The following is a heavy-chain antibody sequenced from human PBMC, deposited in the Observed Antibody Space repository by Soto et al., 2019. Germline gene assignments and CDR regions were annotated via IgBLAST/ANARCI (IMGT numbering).Heavy chain of an antibody. J-gene: IGHJ4*02. CDR1: GFTFSSYA. V-gene: IGHV3-30-3*01. D-gene: IGHD6-19*01. CDR3: ARVRSGWYRYFVY. CDR2: ISYDGSNK. Sequence: QVQLVESGGGVVQPGRSLRLSCAASGFTFSSYAMHWVRHAPGKGLEWVAVISYDGSNKYYADSVKGRFTISRDNSKNTLYLQMNSLRAEDTAVYYCARVRSGWYRYFVYWGQGTLVTVSS.